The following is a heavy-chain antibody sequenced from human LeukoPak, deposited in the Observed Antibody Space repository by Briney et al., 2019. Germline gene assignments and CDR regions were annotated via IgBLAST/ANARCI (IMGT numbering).Heavy chain of an antibody. D-gene: IGHD6-13*01. CDR3: ARLAAAGTWVFDY. J-gene: IGHJ4*02. Sequence: SETLSLTCTVSGGSISSYYWSWIRQPPGKGLEWIGYIYYSGSTNYNPSLKSRVTISVDTSNNQFSLKLSSVTAADTAVYYCARLAAAGTWVFDYWGQGTLVTVSS. CDR1: GGSISSYY. V-gene: IGHV4-59*01. CDR2: IYYSGST.